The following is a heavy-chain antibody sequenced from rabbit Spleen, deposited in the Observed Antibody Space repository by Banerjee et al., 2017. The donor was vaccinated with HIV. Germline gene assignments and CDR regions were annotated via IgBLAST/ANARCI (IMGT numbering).Heavy chain of an antibody. CDR3: ARDLAGVIGWNFGW. V-gene: IGHV1S40*01. CDR1: GVSFSSSSY. CDR2: IYAGDGST. Sequence: QSLEESGGDLVKPGASLTLTCTASGVSFSSSSYMCWVRQAPGKGLDLIGCIYAGDGSTDYANWVNGRFTISKTSSTVDLKMTSLTAADTATYFCARDLAGVIGWNFGWWGPGTLVTVS. J-gene: IGHJ4*01. D-gene: IGHD4-1*01.